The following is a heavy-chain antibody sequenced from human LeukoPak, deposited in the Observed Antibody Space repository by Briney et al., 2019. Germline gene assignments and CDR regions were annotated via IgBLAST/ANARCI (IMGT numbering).Heavy chain of an antibody. CDR1: GFTFSSYG. V-gene: IGHV3-30*02. D-gene: IGHD1-26*01. CDR3: AKRGGSFIGYFDY. CDR2: IRYDGSDK. Sequence: GRSLRLSCAASGFTFSSYGMHWVRQAPGKGLEWVAFIRYDGSDKYYADSVKGRFTISRDNSKNTLYLQMNSLRAEDTAVFYCAKRGGSFIGYFDYWGQGILVTVSS. J-gene: IGHJ4*02.